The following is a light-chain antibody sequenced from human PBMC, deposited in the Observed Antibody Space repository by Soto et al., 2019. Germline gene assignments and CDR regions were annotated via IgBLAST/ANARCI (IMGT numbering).Light chain of an antibody. CDR2: EVS. CDR3: SSYAGSNREV. J-gene: IGLJ1*01. CDR1: SSDVGGYNY. V-gene: IGLV2-8*01. Sequence: QSVLTQPPSASGSPGQSVTISCTGTSSDVGGYNYVSWYQHHPGKAPKFLIYEVSKRPSGVPDRFSGSKSGNTASLTVSGLQAEDEADYYCSSYAGSNREVFGTGTQLTVL.